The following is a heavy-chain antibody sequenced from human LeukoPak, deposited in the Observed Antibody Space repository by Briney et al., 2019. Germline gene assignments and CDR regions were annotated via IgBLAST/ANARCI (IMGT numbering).Heavy chain of an antibody. D-gene: IGHD2-2*01. Sequence: GGSLRLSCAASGFTFSSYGMHWVRQAPGKGLEWVAVIWYDGSDKYYVDSVKGRFTISRDNSNNALHLQMNSLRAEDTAVYYCGRAMEVYLLLPDYWGQGTLVTVSS. CDR3: GRAMEVYLLLPDY. CDR2: IWYDGSDK. J-gene: IGHJ4*02. CDR1: GFTFSSYG. V-gene: IGHV3-33*01.